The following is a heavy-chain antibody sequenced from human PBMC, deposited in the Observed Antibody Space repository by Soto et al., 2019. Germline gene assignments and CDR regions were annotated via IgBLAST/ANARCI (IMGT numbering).Heavy chain of an antibody. V-gene: IGHV3-74*01. D-gene: IGHD2-15*01. Sequence: VQLVESGGGLVQPGGSLRLSCEASGFTFSSNWMHWVRQAPGKGLVWISRINTDGSSTSYVDSVQGRFTISRDNGKNTLFLQMNSLRGEDTAVYYCARRGSGVTRGLHYWGQGTLVTVSS. CDR3: ARRGSGVTRGLHY. CDR1: GFTFSSNW. CDR2: INTDGSST. J-gene: IGHJ4*02.